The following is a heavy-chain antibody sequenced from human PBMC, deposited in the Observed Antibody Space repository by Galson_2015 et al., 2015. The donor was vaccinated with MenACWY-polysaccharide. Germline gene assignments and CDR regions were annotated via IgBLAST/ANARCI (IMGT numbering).Heavy chain of an antibody. Sequence: PALVKPTQTLTLPCTFSGFSLTTSGVGVSWIRQPPGKALEWLAVIYWDDDNRYSPSLRSRLTFTKDTSKNQVVLTMTNMDPVDTATYYCVHSLRYGVFDYWGQGALVTVSS. CDR3: VHSLRYGVFDY. CDR1: GFSLTTSGVG. V-gene: IGHV2-5*02. CDR2: IYWDDDN. D-gene: IGHD2-8*01. J-gene: IGHJ4*02.